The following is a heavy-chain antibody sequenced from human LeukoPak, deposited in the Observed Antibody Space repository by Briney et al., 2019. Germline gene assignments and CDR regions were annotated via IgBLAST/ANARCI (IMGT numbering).Heavy chain of an antibody. V-gene: IGHV3-30*18. CDR1: GFTFSSHG. D-gene: IGHD3-10*01. CDR3: AKSYYYGSGSPRGAFDI. J-gene: IGHJ3*02. Sequence: GGSLRLSCAASGFTFSSHGMHWVRQAPGKGLEWVALISNDGGNKYYGDSVKGRFTISRDNSRNTVSLQMNSLRAEDTAVYYCAKSYYYGSGSPRGAFDIWGQGTMVTVSS. CDR2: ISNDGGNK.